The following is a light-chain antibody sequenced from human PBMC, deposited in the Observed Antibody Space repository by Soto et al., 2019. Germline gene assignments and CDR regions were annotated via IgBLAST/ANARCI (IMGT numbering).Light chain of an antibody. CDR2: EVN. CDR1: SSNVGSYKL. J-gene: IGLJ1*01. V-gene: IGLV2-23*02. CDR3: CSSGGRTPHV. Sequence: QSALSQPASRSGSPGQSGTSSCTGTSSNVGSYKLVSWYQQHPGKGPKLMIFEVNKRPSGVSNRFSGYKSGNTASLTIPGLEVEDEADYYCCSSGGRTPHVFGTGT.